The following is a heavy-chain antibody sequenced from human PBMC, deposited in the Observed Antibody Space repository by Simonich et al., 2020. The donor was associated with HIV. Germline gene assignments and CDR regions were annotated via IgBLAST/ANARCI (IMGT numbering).Heavy chain of an antibody. CDR2: SYHEGSN. CDR1: VSSIRRGYY. J-gene: IGHJ6*02. Sequence: QVQLQESGPGLVKPSETLSLPCFVSVSSIRRGYYWGWVRQPPGKGLAWIWSSYHEGSNYYNTSQKSRVTISLDTSKTQFSLKLSAVTAADTAVYFCARDSTHSSGYNYYYHGMDVWGQGTTVTVSS. CDR3: ARDSTHSSGYNYYYHGMDV. V-gene: IGHV4-38-2*02. D-gene: IGHD3-22*01.